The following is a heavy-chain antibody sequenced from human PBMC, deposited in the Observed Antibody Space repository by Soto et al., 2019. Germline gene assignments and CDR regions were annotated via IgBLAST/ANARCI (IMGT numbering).Heavy chain of an antibody. V-gene: IGHV1-69*02. J-gene: IGHJ6*02. D-gene: IGHD2-2*01. CDR3: ARVPGRCSSTSCHGMDV. CDR1: GGTFSSYT. Sequence: SVKVSCKASGGTFSSYTISWVRQAPGQGLEWMGRIIPILGIANYAQKFQGRVTITADKSTSTAYMELSSLRSEDTAVYYCARVPGRCSSTSCHGMDVWGQGTTVTVSS. CDR2: IIPILGIA.